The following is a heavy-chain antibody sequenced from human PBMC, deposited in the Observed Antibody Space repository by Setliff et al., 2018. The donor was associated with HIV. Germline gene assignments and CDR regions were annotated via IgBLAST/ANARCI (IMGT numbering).Heavy chain of an antibody. D-gene: IGHD1-20*01. CDR1: GFTFSDFG. J-gene: IGHJ4*02. CDR2: ASYDGVST. Sequence: PGGSLRLSCSASGFTFSDFGLHWFRQAPGKGLEHLSAASYDGVSTYYTDSVKGRFTISRDNSKNILYLQMTSLRVKDTAVYYCVKEYNAHTHFDSGGQGTLVTVSS. V-gene: IGHV3-64D*09. CDR3: VKEYNAHTHFDS.